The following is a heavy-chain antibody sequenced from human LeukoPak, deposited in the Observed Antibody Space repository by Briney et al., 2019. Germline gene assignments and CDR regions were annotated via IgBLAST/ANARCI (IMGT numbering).Heavy chain of an antibody. CDR2: IDWDDDK. J-gene: IGHJ4*02. V-gene: IGHV2-70*11. Sequence: SGPTLVNPTQTLTLTCTFSGFSLSTSGMCVSWIRQPPGKALEWLARIDWDDDKYYSTSLKTRLTISKDTSKNQVVLTMTNMDPVDTATYYCARSIEYSSSSFSSSGWYYFDYWGQGTLVTVSS. CDR1: GFSLSTSGMC. CDR3: ARSIEYSSSSFSSSGWYYFDY. D-gene: IGHD6-6*01.